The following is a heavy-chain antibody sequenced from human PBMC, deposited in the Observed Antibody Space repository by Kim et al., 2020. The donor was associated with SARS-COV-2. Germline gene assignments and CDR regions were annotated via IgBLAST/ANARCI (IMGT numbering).Heavy chain of an antibody. D-gene: IGHD3-22*01. V-gene: IGHV3-33*01. Sequence: GGSLRLSCAASGMDFSIYGMHWVRQAPGKGLEWVAVMWYDGSNKLYADSVKGRFTISRDNSKKMLFLQMDSLRAEDTAVYYCARDGGIYPDSRGYYYGNFDYWGQGTLVTVSS. CDR3: ARDGGIYPDSRGYYYGNFDY. CDR1: GMDFSIYG. J-gene: IGHJ4*02. CDR2: MWYDGSNK.